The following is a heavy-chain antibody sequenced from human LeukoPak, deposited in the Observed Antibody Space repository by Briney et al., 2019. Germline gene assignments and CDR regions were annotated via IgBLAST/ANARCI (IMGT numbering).Heavy chain of an antibody. D-gene: IGHD1-14*01. CDR1: GFTVSSNY. Sequence: GGSLRLSCAASGFTVSSNYMSWVRQAPGKGLEWVSVIYSGGSTYYADSVKGRFTISRDNSKNTLYLEMNSLSPDDTAVYYCARGVEPLAANTLAYWGQGTLVTVSS. CDR2: IYSGGST. V-gene: IGHV3-53*01. CDR3: ARGVEPLAANTLAY. J-gene: IGHJ4*02.